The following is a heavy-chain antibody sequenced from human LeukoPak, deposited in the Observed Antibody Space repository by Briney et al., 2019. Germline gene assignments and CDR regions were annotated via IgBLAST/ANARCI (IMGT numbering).Heavy chain of an antibody. D-gene: IGHD3-3*01. J-gene: IGHJ4*02. CDR3: ARTRVGSGYYERYYFDY. CDR1: GGSISSNY. V-gene: IGHV4-59*08. Sequence: ASETLSLTCIVSGGSISSNYWSWIRQPPGKGLEWIGYIYYSGSTNYNPSLKSRVTISVDTSKNQFSLKLSSVTAADTAVYYCARTRVGSGYYERYYFDYWGQGTLVTVSS. CDR2: IYYSGST.